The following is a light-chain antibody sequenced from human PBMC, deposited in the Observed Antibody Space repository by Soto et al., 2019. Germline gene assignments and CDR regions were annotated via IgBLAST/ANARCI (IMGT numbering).Light chain of an antibody. CDR2: GAS. CDR1: QSVSNNY. V-gene: IGKV3-20*01. CDR3: QQYGSSGT. J-gene: IGKJ1*01. Sequence: EIVLTQSPGTLSVSPGERATLSCRASQSVSNNYLAWYQQKPGQAPRLLIYGASNRATGIPDRLSGSGSGTDFTLTIRRLEPEDFAVYYCQQYGSSGTFGQGTKVDIK.